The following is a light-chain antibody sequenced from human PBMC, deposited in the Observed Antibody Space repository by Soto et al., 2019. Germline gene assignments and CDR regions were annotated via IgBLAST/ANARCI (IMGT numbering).Light chain of an antibody. J-gene: IGLJ3*02. Sequence: QSALTQPASVSGSPGQSITISCTGTSSDVGGYNYVSWYQQHPGKAPKPMISEVSNRPSGVSNRFSGSKSGNTASLTISGLQAEDEADYYCSSYTRSSTWVFGGGTKLTVL. CDR1: SSDVGGYNY. CDR2: EVS. V-gene: IGLV2-14*01. CDR3: SSYTRSSTWV.